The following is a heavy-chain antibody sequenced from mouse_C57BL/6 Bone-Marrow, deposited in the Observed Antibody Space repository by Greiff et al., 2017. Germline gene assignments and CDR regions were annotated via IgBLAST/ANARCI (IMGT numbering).Heavy chain of an antibody. D-gene: IGHD1-1*01. Sequence: QVQLKESGAELVRPGASVKLSCKASGYTFTSYGISWVKQRTGQGLEWIGEIYPRSGNTSYNEKFKGKATLTADKSSSTAYMELLSLTSEDSAVYFWARVYGSNSYFDFWCRGTTVTVSS. CDR2: IYPRSGNT. CDR1: GYTFTSYG. V-gene: IGHV1-81*01. J-gene: IGHJ1*03. CDR3: ARVYGSNSYFDF.